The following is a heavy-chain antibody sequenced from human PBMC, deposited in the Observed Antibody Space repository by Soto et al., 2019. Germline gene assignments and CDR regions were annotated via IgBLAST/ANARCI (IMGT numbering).Heavy chain of an antibody. CDR3: ARAMSITGIYYFDY. CDR1: EFTFSSYS. V-gene: IGHV3-48*02. CDR2: ISSSSSTI. Sequence: EVQLVESGGGLVQPGGSLRLSCAASEFTFSSYSMNWVRQAPGKGLEWVSYISSSSSTIYYAASVKGRFTISRDNAKNSLYLQMNSLRDEDTAVYYCARAMSITGIYYFDYWGQGTLVTVAS. J-gene: IGHJ4*02. D-gene: IGHD1-20*01.